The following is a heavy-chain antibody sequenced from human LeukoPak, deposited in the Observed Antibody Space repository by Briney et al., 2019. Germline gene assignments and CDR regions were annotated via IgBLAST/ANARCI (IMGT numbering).Heavy chain of an antibody. Sequence: AGSLRLSCAASGFTFSNSWMAWVRQAPGKGLEWVANIKQDASTKHYADSLKGRFTISRDNPKNSLYLQMNSLRADDTAVYYCARDTDGSLDYWGQGCLVTVAS. D-gene: IGHD1-26*01. CDR2: IKQDASTK. J-gene: IGHJ4*02. CDR3: ARDTDGSLDY. V-gene: IGHV3-7*01. CDR1: GFTFSNSW.